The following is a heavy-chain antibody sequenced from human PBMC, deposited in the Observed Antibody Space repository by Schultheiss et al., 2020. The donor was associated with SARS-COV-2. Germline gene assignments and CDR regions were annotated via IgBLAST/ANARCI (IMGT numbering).Heavy chain of an antibody. CDR1: GFTFSSYA. Sequence: GGSLRLSCAASGFTFSSYAMSWVRQAPGKGLEWVSKISSSGSSIYYADTVKGRFTISRDNSKNTLYLQMNSLRAEDTAVYYCARDAFCGGGSCYGRVDSWGQGTLVTVSS. CDR3: ARDAFCGGGSCYGRVDS. CDR2: ISSSGSSI. D-gene: IGHD2-15*01. J-gene: IGHJ4*02. V-gene: IGHV3-23*01.